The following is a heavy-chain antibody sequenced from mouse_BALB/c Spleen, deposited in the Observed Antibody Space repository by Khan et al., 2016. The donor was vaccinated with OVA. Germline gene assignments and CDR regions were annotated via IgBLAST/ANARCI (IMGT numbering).Heavy chain of an antibody. V-gene: IGHV3-2*02. Sequence: VQLKESGPGLVKPSQSLSLTCTVTGYSITSDYAWNWIRQFPGNTLEWMGYISYSGSTSYNPSLKSRISITRDTSKNQFILQLNSVTTEDTAKYYCAKDGSRYNYAMDYWGQGTSVTVSS. CDR2: ISYSGST. CDR1: GYSITSDYA. J-gene: IGHJ4*01. CDR3: AKDGSRYNYAMDY. D-gene: IGHD2-3*01.